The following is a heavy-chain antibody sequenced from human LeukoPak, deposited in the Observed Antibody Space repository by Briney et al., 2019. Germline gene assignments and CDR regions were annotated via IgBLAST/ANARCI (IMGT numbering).Heavy chain of an antibody. Sequence: GGSLRLSCAASGFNFSNYGMHWVRQPPGKGLEWVAVIWYDGSNKYYADSVKGRFTTSRDNSKDTLYVQMNSLRAEDTAMYYCTANFDFWGQGTLVTVSS. V-gene: IGHV3-33*01. J-gene: IGHJ4*02. CDR3: TANFDF. CDR2: IWYDGSNK. D-gene: IGHD2-21*02. CDR1: GFNFSNYG.